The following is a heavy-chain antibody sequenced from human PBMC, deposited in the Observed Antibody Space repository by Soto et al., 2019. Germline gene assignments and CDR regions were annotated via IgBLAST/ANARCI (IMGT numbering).Heavy chain of an antibody. Sequence: GASVKVSCKASGGTFSSYAISWVRQAPGQGLEWMGGIIPIFATADYAQKFQGRVTITADESTSTAYMELSSLRSEDTAVYYCARAPTNQLLSWFDPWGQGTLVTVPQ. CDR2: IIPIFATA. V-gene: IGHV1-69*13. CDR1: GGTFSSYA. J-gene: IGHJ5*02. CDR3: ARAPTNQLLSWFDP. D-gene: IGHD2-2*01.